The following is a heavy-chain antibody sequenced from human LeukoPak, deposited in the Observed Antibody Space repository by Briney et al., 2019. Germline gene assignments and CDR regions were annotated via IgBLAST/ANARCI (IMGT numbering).Heavy chain of an antibody. Sequence: PSETLSLTCTVSGGSSSSGSYYWSWIRQPAGRGLEWIGRIYTSGSTYYNPSLKSRFTISVDTSKNQFSLKLSSVTAADTAVYYCASLNWKSNYWGQGTLVTVSS. CDR3: ASLNWKSNY. CDR2: IYTSGST. J-gene: IGHJ4*02. CDR1: GGSSSSGSYY. V-gene: IGHV4-61*02. D-gene: IGHD1-1*01.